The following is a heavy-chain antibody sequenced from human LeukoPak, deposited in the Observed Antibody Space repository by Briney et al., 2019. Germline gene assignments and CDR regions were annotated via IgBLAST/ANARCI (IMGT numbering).Heavy chain of an antibody. Sequence: SQTLSLTCTVSVGSISSGRYYWNWIRQPAGKGLEWIWRIYTSGSTNYNPSLKSRVTIPVDTSKNQFSLKLRSVTAADTAVYYCARGIGDYYDSSGTPRRAFDPWGQGTLVTVSS. CDR1: VGSISSGRYY. V-gene: IGHV4-61*02. D-gene: IGHD3-22*01. CDR3: ARGIGDYYDSSGTPRRAFDP. CDR2: IYTSGST. J-gene: IGHJ5*02.